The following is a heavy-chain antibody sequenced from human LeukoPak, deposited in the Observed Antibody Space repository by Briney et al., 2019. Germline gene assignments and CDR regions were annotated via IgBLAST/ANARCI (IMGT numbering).Heavy chain of an antibody. CDR3: ASGYGPFDY. CDR1: GGSISSGGYS. CDR2: IYHSGST. J-gene: IGHJ4*02. V-gene: IGHV4-30-2*01. Sequence: PSETLSLTCAVSGGSISSGGYSWSWIRQPPGKGLEWIGYIYHSGSTYYNPSLKSRVTISVDRSKNQFSLKLISVTAADTAVYYCASGYGPFDYWGQGTLVTVSS. D-gene: IGHD5-18*01.